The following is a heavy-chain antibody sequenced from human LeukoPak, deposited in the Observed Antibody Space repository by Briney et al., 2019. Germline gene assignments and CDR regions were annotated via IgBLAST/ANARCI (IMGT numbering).Heavy chain of an antibody. V-gene: IGHV4-59*01. J-gene: IGHJ4*02. D-gene: IGHD3-3*01. CDR2: IYYSGST. CDR3: ASRSSIWSGYQDTLYYFDS. Sequence: AETLSLTCTVSGGSISSYYWSWIRQPPGKRLEWIGHIYYSGSTNYNPSLKSRVTISVDTSKNQFSLKLSSVTAADTAVYYCASRSSIWSGYQDTLYYFDSWGQGSLVTVSS. CDR1: GGSISSYY.